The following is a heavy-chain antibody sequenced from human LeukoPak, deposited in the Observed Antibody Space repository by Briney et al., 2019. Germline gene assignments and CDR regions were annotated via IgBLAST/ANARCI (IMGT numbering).Heavy chain of an antibody. J-gene: IGHJ4*02. Sequence: GGSLRLSCAASGFTFSNYGIHWVRQAPPKGPGWVAFIRYDGSNKYYSDSVKGRFTISRDNSKNTLYLQTNCVRAEDTAVYYCAKDPSILTGYWKGYWGQGTLVTVSS. CDR1: GFTFSNYG. V-gene: IGHV3-30*02. D-gene: IGHD3-9*01. CDR3: AKDPSILTGYWKGY. CDR2: IRYDGSNK.